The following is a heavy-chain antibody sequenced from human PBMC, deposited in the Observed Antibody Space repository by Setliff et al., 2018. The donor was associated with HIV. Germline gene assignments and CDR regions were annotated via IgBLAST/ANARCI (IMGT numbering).Heavy chain of an antibody. V-gene: IGHV4-39*07. CDR1: GGSIRSGSYY. D-gene: IGHD3-22*01. CDR2: INHSGST. CDR3: ARGVPPDLYYDSSHGYDAFDI. J-gene: IGHJ3*02. Sequence: SETLSLTCTVSGGSIRSGSYYWSWIRQPPGKGLEWIGEINHSGSTNYNPSLKSRVTISVDTSKNQFSLKLSSVTAADTAVYYCARGVPPDLYYDSSHGYDAFDIWGQGTMVTVSS.